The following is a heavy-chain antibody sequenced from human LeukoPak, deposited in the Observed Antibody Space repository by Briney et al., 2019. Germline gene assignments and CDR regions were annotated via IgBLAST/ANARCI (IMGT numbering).Heavy chain of an antibody. V-gene: IGHV3-33*01. Sequence: GRSLRLSCAASGFTFSNYGMHWVRQAPGKGLGWVALLWYDGINRNYADSVKGRFTISRDNSNNTVYLHMKSLRAEDTALYYCARDPSGSWNDVGTLDYWGQGTLVSVSS. CDR1: GFTFSNYG. CDR2: LWYDGINR. D-gene: IGHD1-1*01. J-gene: IGHJ4*02. CDR3: ARDPSGSWNDVGTLDY.